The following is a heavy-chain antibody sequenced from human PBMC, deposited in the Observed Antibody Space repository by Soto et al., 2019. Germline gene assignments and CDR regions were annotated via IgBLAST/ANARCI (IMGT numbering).Heavy chain of an antibody. CDR2: IPYHGRGE. CDR1: GYSFNIYG. J-gene: IGHJ4*02. V-gene: IGHV3-33*01. Sequence: QVQLVESGGCVVQPGTSLRLSCAASGYSFNIYGMHWVRQPPCKGLEYVAGIPYHGRGEFYGDSVRGRFTISRDNYRNMMSLQPNSLRGEDTAVYYCVRGFGSAVYASHFDYWGQGIPVTVSS. D-gene: IGHD2-8*01. CDR3: VRGFGSAVYASHFDY.